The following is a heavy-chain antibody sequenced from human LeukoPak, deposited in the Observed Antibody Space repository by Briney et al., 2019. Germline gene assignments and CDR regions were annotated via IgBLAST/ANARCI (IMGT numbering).Heavy chain of an antibody. CDR1: GFTFSSYA. CDR2: VSSNGAKT. Sequence: TGGSLRLSCAASGFTFSSYAITWVRQAPGKGLEWVSAVSSNGAKTYYADSVKGRFTISRDNAKNSLYLQMNSLRAEDTAVYYCARPYMDVWGQGTTVTVSS. V-gene: IGHV3-23*01. CDR3: ARPYMDV. J-gene: IGHJ6*02.